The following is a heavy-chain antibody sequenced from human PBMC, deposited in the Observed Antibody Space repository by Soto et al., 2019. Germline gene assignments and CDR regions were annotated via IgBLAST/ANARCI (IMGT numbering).Heavy chain of an antibody. V-gene: IGHV3-74*03. CDR2: MTGDGRTT. CDR3: ATAEVDY. CDR1: GFTFGDYW. Sequence: GSLRLSCAASGFTFGDYWMHWVRQPPGKGPEWVSRMTGDGRTTQYADSVKGRFTASRDNAKSTLYLQMNSLRAEDTAVYYCATAEVDYWGPGTLVTVSS. J-gene: IGHJ4*02.